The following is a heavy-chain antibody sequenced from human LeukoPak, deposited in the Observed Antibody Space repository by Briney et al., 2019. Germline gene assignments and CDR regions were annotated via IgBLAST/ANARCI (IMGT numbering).Heavy chain of an antibody. V-gene: IGHV4-59*08. CDR2: ISNSGST. CDR3: ARHLSSGWYGFDY. J-gene: IGHJ4*02. Sequence: SETLSLTCTVSGGSIRSHYWSWIRQPPGEGLEWIGYISNSGSTTYNPSLKSRVTISVDTSKNQFSLKLRSVTAADTAVYYCARHLSSGWYGFDYWGQGTLVTVSS. D-gene: IGHD6-19*01. CDR1: GGSIRSHY.